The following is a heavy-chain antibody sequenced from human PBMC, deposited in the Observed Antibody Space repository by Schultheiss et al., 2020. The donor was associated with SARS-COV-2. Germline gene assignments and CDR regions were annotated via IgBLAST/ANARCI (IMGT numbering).Heavy chain of an antibody. CDR3: ARDLAVSGSSPVDY. V-gene: IGHV3-30*03. Sequence: SCAASGFTFSSYSMNWVRQPPGKGLEWTAVISYDGSNKYYADSVKGRFTISRDNSKNTLYLQMNSLRAEDTAVYYCARDLAVSGSSPVDYWGQGTLVTVSS. J-gene: IGHJ4*02. CDR2: ISYDGSNK. CDR1: GFTFSSYS. D-gene: IGHD1-26*01.